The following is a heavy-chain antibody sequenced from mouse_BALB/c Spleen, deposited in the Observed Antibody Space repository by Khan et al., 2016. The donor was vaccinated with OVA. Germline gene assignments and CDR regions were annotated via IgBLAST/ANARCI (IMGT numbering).Heavy chain of an antibody. CDR1: GYIFIDYN. J-gene: IGHJ3*01. CDR3: AREWGSWFPY. Sequence: QVQLKQSGTELARPGASVKLSCKASGYIFIDYNINCVQQRTGQGLEWLGEISPGSGNTYYNEKFKGKATLTADKSSSTAYMQLSSLTSEDSAVYCCAREWGSWFPYWGQGTLITVSA. CDR2: ISPGSGNT. V-gene: IGHV1-77*01. D-gene: IGHD1-3*01.